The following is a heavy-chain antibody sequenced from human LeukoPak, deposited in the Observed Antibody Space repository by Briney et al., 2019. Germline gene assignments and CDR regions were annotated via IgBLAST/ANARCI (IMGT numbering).Heavy chain of an antibody. V-gene: IGHV4-61*02. Sequence: PSETLSLTCTVSGGPISSGSYYWSWIRQPAGKGLEWIGRIYTSGSTNYNPSLKSRVTISVDTSKNQFSLKLSSVTAADTAVYYCARRFDPWGQGTLVTVSS. CDR3: ARRFDP. CDR2: IYTSGST. CDR1: GGPISSGSYY. J-gene: IGHJ5*02.